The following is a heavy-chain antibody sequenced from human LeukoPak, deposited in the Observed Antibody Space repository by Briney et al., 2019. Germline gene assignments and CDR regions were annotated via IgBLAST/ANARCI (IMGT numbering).Heavy chain of an antibody. CDR2: IIPIFGTA. D-gene: IGHD6-13*01. CDR1: GGTFSSYA. V-gene: IGHV1-69*13. Sequence: SVKVSCKASGGTFSSYAISWVRQAPGQGLEWMGGIIPIFGTANYAQKFQGRVTITADESTSTAYMELSNLRSEDTAVYYCARARSIAAAGAFDYWGQGTLVTVSS. J-gene: IGHJ4*02. CDR3: ARARSIAAAGAFDY.